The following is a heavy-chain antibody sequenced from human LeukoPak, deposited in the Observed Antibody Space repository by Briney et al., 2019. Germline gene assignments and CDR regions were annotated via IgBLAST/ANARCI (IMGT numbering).Heavy chain of an antibody. CDR2: INPNSGGT. CDR3: ASGIGGGTQPFIDY. CDR1: GYTFTSYY. J-gene: IGHJ4*02. D-gene: IGHD2-15*01. Sequence: ASVKVSCKASGYTFTSYYMHWVRQAPGQGLEWMGWINPNSGGTNYAQKFQGRVTMTRDTSISTAYMELSRLRSDDTAVYYCASGIGGGTQPFIDYWGQGTLVTVSS. V-gene: IGHV1-2*02.